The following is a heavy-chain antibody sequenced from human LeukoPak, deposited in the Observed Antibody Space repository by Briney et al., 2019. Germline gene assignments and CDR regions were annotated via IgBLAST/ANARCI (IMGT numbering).Heavy chain of an antibody. CDR2: IYPGDSDT. V-gene: IGHV5-51*01. Sequence: GESLKISCKGSGYTFASYWIAWVRQMPGNGLEWMGIIYPGDSDTRYSPSFQGQVTISADKSISTASLQWSSLKASDTAMYYCARQIADSSGPIDYWGQGTLVTVSS. D-gene: IGHD6-19*01. CDR3: ARQIADSSGPIDY. CDR1: GYTFASYW. J-gene: IGHJ4*02.